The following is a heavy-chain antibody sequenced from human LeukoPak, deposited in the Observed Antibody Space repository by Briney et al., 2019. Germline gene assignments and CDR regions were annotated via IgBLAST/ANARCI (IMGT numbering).Heavy chain of an antibody. CDR3: ARVINWFDP. CDR2: ISDTMTYT. CDR1: GFTFSDYY. Sequence: GGSLRLSCAASGFTFSDYYMSWIRQTPGKGLEWVSYISDTMTYTNYADSVKGRFTISRDNAKNSLYLQMNSLRAEDTAIYYCARVINWFDPWGQGTLVTVSS. V-gene: IGHV3-11*06. D-gene: IGHD2-21*01. J-gene: IGHJ5*02.